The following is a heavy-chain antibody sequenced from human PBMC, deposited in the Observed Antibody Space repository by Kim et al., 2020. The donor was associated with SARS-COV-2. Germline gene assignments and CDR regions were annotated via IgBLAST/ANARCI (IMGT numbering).Heavy chain of an antibody. D-gene: IGHD3-10*01. Sequence: ASVKVSCKASGYTFTSYAMHWVRQAPGQRLEWMGWINAGNGNTKYSQKFQGRVTITRDTSASTAYMELSSLRSEDTAVYYCARAPWFGNLFDYWGQGTLVTVSS. CDR3: ARAPWFGNLFDY. CDR2: INAGNGNT. J-gene: IGHJ4*02. V-gene: IGHV1-3*01. CDR1: GYTFTSYA.